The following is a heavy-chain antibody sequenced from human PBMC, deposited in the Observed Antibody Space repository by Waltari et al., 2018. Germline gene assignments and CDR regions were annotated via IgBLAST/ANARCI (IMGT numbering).Heavy chain of an antibody. Sequence: EVQLVESGGGLVQPGGSLRLSCAASGLTFNSHAMNWVRRAPGKGLGWVSSIMRSSGAIYYADSLKGRFTISRDNAKNSLYLQMNSLRADDTAVYYCASDPSIGSNLYRYFDFWGQGTLVTVSS. V-gene: IGHV3-48*01. CDR1: GLTFNSHA. J-gene: IGHJ4*02. D-gene: IGHD2-8*01. CDR2: IMRSSGAI. CDR3: ASDPSIGSNLYRYFDF.